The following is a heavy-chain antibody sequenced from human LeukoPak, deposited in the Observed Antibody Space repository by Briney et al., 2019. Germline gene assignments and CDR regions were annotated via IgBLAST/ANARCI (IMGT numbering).Heavy chain of an antibody. CDR1: GFTFSSYA. J-gene: IGHJ6*02. D-gene: IGHD3-10*01. CDR3: ARDFFYGSGGGV. V-gene: IGHV3-64*01. Sequence: PGGSLRLSCAASGFTFSSYAMHWVRQAPGKGLEYVSFISSNGVSTYYANSVKGRFTISRDNSKNTLYLQMGSLRAEDMAVYYCARDFFYGSGGGVWGQGTTVTVSS. CDR2: ISSNGVST.